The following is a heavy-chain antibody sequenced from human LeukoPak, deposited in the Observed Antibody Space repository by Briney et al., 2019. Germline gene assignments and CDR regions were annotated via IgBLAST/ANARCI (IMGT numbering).Heavy chain of an antibody. V-gene: IGHV3-7*01. J-gene: IGHJ6*03. CDR1: GFTFSSYW. D-gene: IGHD5-12*01. CDR3: ARSLSGYDYIGYYYYYMDV. Sequence: PGGSLRLSCAASGFTFSSYWMSWVRQAPGKGLKWVANIKQDGSEKYYVDSVKGRFTISRDNAKNSLYLQMNSLRAEDTAVYYCARSLSGYDYIGYYYYYMDVWGKGTTVTVSS. CDR2: IKQDGSEK.